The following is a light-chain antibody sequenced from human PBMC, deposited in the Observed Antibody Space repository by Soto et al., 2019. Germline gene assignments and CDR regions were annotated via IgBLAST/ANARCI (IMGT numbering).Light chain of an antibody. V-gene: IGKV3-15*01. CDR3: QQYNSWPLT. CDR2: GVS. Sequence: DIVMTQSPATLSVSPGERVTLSCRASQRFSSNLAWYQQKPGQAPRLLIYGVSTRATGIPARFSGSGSGTELTLIISSLQSEDIAVYYCQQYNSWPLTFGGGTKVEIK. J-gene: IGKJ4*01. CDR1: QRFSSN.